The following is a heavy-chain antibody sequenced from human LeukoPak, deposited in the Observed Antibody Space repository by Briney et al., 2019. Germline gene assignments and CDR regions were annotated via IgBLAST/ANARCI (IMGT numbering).Heavy chain of an antibody. CDR1: GGTFSSYA. V-gene: IGHV1-69*01. D-gene: IGHD3-3*01. CDR3: ASRLRNYDFWSGYSLKDYYYGMDV. Sequence: SVKVSCKASGGTFSSYAISWVRQTPGQGLEWMGGIIPIFGTANYAQKFQGRVTITADESTSTAYMELSSLRSEDTAVYYCASRLRNYDFWSGYSLKDYYYGMDVWGQGTTVTVSS. J-gene: IGHJ6*02. CDR2: IIPIFGTA.